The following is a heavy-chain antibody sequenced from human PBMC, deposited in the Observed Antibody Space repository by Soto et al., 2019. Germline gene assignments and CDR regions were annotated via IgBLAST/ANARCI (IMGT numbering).Heavy chain of an antibody. D-gene: IGHD3-22*01. CDR1: GFTFSSYS. J-gene: IGHJ6*02. CDR3: ARDSYYYDSSGYYYAHYYYGMDV. Sequence: EVQLVESGGGLVQPGGSLRLSCAASGFTFSSYSMNWVRQAPGKGLEWVSYISSSSSNIYYADSVKGRFTISRDNAKHSLYLQMNSLRDEDTAVYYCARDSYYYDSSGYYYAHYYYGMDVWGQGTTVTVSS. CDR2: ISSSSSNI. V-gene: IGHV3-48*02.